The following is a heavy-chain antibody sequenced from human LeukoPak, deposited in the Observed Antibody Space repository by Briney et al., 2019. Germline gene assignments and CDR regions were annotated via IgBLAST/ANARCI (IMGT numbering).Heavy chain of an antibody. Sequence: SVKVSCKASGYTFTSYYMHCVRQAPGQGLEWMGIINPTGGSTSYAQKFQGRVTMTKDTSTSRINTYLSSLRSEDTAVYYCASEELRGYSYDFDYWGQGTLVTVSS. CDR2: INPTGGST. CDR1: GYTFTSYY. CDR3: ASEELRGYSYDFDY. D-gene: IGHD5-18*01. V-gene: IGHV1-46*03. J-gene: IGHJ4*02.